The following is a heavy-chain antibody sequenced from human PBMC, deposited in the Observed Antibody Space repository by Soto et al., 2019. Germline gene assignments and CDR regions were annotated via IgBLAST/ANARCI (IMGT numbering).Heavy chain of an antibody. D-gene: IGHD3-22*01. Sequence: GASVKVSCKASGYTFTSYGISWVRQAPGQGLEWMGWISAYNGNTNYAQKLQGRVTMTTDTFTSTAYMELRSLRSDDTAVYFCARDYYDSSGYGFDFWGQGSLVTVSS. CDR3: ARDYYDSSGYGFDF. V-gene: IGHV1-18*01. CDR2: ISAYNGNT. J-gene: IGHJ4*02. CDR1: GYTFTSYG.